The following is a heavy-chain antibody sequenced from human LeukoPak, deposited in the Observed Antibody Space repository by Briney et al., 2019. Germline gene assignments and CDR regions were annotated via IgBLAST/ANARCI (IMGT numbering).Heavy chain of an antibody. Sequence: GGSLRLSCAASGFTFSSYSMNWVRQVPGKGLEWVSFISSSSSYIYYADSVQGRFTISRDNAKNSLYLQMNSLRAEDTAVYYCAKGRWELRGYFDYWGQGTLVTVSS. D-gene: IGHD1-26*01. CDR3: AKGRWELRGYFDY. V-gene: IGHV3-21*01. CDR1: GFTFSSYS. J-gene: IGHJ4*02. CDR2: ISSSSSYI.